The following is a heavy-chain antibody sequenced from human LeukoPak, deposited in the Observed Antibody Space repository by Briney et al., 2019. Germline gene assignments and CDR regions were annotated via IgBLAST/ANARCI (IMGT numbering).Heavy chain of an antibody. D-gene: IGHD1-1*01. CDR2: INSDGSST. CDR3: ARGTTGTTAEFDY. J-gene: IGHJ4*02. CDR1: GFTFSSYW. Sequence: GGSLRLSXAASGFTFSSYWMHWVRQAPGKGLVWVSRINSDGSSTSYADSVKGRFTISRDNAKNTLYLQMNSLRAEDTAVYYCARGTTGTTAEFDYWGQGTLVTVSS. V-gene: IGHV3-74*01.